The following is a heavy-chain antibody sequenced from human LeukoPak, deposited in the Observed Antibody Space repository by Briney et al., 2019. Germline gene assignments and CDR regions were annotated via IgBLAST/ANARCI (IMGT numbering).Heavy chain of an antibody. J-gene: IGHJ4*02. D-gene: IGHD3-10*01. V-gene: IGHV1-24*01. CDR2: FDPEDGET. CDR3: ATVYLLWFGEFPNYFDY. Sequence: ASVKVSCKVSGYTLTELSMHWVRQAPGKGLEWMGGFDPEDGETIYAQKFQGRVTMTEDTSTGTAYMELSSLRSGDTAVYYCATVYLLWFGEFPNYFDYWGQGTLVTVSS. CDR1: GYTLTELS.